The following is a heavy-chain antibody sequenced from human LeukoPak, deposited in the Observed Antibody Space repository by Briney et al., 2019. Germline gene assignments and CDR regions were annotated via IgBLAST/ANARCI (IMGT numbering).Heavy chain of an antibody. CDR1: GFTFSSYS. J-gene: IGHJ4*02. CDR3: ARGGLPQNYDSSGGGY. V-gene: IGHV3-21*01. D-gene: IGHD3-22*01. CDR2: ISSSSSYI. Sequence: MSGGSLRLSCAASGFTFSSYSMNWVRQAPGKGLEWVSSISSSSSYIYYADSVKGRFTISRDNAKNSLYLQMNSLRAEDTAVYYCARGGLPQNYDSSGGGYWGQGTLVTVSS.